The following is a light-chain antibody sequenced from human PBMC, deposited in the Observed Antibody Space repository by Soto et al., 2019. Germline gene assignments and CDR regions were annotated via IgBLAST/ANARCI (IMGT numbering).Light chain of an antibody. CDR3: SSYAGSNNYV. V-gene: IGLV2-8*01. CDR2: EVS. CDR1: SGDVGGYNY. J-gene: IGLJ1*01. Sequence: QSALTQPPSASGSPGQSVTISCTGTSGDVGGYNYVSWYQQHPGKAPKLMIFEVSERPSGVPDRFPASKSGNTASLTVSGLQAEDEADYYCSSYAGSNNYVFGTGTKSPS.